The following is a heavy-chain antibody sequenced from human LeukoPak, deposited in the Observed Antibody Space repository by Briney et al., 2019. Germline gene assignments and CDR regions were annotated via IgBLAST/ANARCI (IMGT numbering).Heavy chain of an antibody. J-gene: IGHJ4*01. CDR2: FAPEDGER. CDR3: TAGVAVSRWYYFDY. CDR1: GYSLTELS. Sequence: GASVKVSCKVSGYSLTELSINWVRQAPGKGFEWMGGFAPEDGERIYAQKFQGRVTMTEDTSADTAYMELSSLKSEDTAVYFCTAGVAVSRWYYFDYWGQGTLVTVSS. V-gene: IGHV1-24*01. D-gene: IGHD6-13*01.